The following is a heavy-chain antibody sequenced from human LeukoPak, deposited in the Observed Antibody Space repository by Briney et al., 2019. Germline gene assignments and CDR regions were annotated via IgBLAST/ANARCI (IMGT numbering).Heavy chain of an antibody. D-gene: IGHD2-8*01. J-gene: IGHJ4*02. V-gene: IGHV3-74*01. CDR3: ARGEKSWINGFDL. Sequence: GGSLRLPCAASGFTFSNYWMHWVRQAPGKGLVWVSRIHSDGSATYYADSVRGRFTISRDNAKNTLYLQMNSLRAEDTAVYYCARGEKSWINGFDLWGQGTLVTVSS. CDR2: IHSDGSAT. CDR1: GFTFSNYW.